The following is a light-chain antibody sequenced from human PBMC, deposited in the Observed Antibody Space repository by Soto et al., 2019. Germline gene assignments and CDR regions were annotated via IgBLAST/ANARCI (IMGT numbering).Light chain of an antibody. J-gene: IGLJ2*01. CDR1: SSDIGGYDY. CDR2: NVS. V-gene: IGLV2-14*01. Sequence: QSALTQPASVSGSPGQSITFSCTGTSSDIGGYDYVSWYQQHPGKAPKLMIHNVSGRPSGVSSRFSGSKSGNMASLTISGLQAEDEADYYCSSYTSSTTVIFGGGTQLTVL. CDR3: SSYTSSTTVI.